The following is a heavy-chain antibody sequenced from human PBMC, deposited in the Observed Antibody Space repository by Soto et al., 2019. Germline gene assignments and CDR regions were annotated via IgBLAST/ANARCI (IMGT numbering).Heavy chain of an antibody. D-gene: IGHD6-19*01. Sequence: PSETLSLTCAVSGDSIDKTNWWGWVRQPPVKGLEWIGDIFHSGTTNYNPSLKSRVTISVDTSKNQFSLKLNSVTAADTAVYYCAGHDRLAYFDYWGQGTLVTVSS. CDR2: IFHSGTT. CDR1: GDSIDKTNW. V-gene: IGHV4-4*02. J-gene: IGHJ4*02. CDR3: AGHDRLAYFDY.